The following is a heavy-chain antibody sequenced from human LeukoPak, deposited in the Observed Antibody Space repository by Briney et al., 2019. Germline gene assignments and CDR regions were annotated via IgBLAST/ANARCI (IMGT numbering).Heavy chain of an antibody. V-gene: IGHV4-39*01. Sequence: KPSETLSLTCTVSGGSISSSTYYWGWIRQPPGKGLEWIGSIYYSGSTYYTPSLKSRVTISVDTSKNQFSLKLSSVTAADTAVYYCARGDPRGYYQSQPGWWPFAFDIWGQGTMVTVSS. CDR1: GGSISSSTYY. J-gene: IGHJ3*02. D-gene: IGHD1-26*01. CDR3: ARGDPRGYYQSQPGWWPFAFDI. CDR2: IYYSGST.